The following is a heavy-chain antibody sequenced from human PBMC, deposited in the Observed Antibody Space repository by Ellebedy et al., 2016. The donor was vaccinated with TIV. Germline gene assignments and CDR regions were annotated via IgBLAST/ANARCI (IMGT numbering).Heavy chain of an antibody. V-gene: IGHV3-23*01. CDR3: ARVDILRWYYFDS. Sequence: GGSLRLSCAASGFSLSSYAMNWVRQAPGKGLQWVTGIIGSGGSTKYLESVKGRFTISRDTSKNTLFLQMNSLRAEDTAIYYCARVDILRWYYFDSWGQGTLVTVSS. CDR1: GFSLSSYA. CDR2: IIGSGGST. D-gene: IGHD3-9*01. J-gene: IGHJ4*02.